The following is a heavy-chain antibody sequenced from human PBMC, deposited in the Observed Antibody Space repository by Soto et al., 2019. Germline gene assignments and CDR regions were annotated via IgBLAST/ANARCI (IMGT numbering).Heavy chain of an antibody. Sequence: ASRGGRVCRSSGAWYWYRMSPSRGLEWLARTYYRSRWYNDYAVSVRSRITVNPDTSKNQFSLQLTSVTPEDTAVYYCAGTTSHQWYYMDVWGKGTTVTVSS. CDR1: GGRVCRSSGA. CDR2: TYYRSRWYN. D-gene: IGHD1-7*01. J-gene: IGHJ6*03. V-gene: IGHV6-1*01. CDR3: AGTTSHQWYYMDV.